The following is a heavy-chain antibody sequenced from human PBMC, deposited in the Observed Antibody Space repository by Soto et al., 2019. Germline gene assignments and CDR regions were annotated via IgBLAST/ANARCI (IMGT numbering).Heavy chain of an antibody. J-gene: IGHJ6*02. CDR1: GGSFSGYY. V-gene: IGHV4-34*01. D-gene: IGHD3-10*01. CDR2: INHSGST. Sequence: SETLSLTCAVYGGSFSGYYWSWIRQPPGKGLEWIGEINHSGSTNYNPSLKSRVTISVDTSKNQFSPKLSSVTAADTAVYYCARDPFYGSGSYYYYYYGMDVWGQGTTVTVSS. CDR3: ARDPFYGSGSYYYYYYGMDV.